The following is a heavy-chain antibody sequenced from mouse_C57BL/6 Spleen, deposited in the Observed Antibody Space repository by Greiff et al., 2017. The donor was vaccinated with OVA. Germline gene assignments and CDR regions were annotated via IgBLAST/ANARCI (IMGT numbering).Heavy chain of an antibody. Sequence: VQLKESGPGLVQPSQSLSITCTVSGFSLTSYGVHWVRQSPGKGLEWLGVIWSGGSTDYNAAFISRLSISKDNSKSQVFFKMNSLQADDTAIYYCARGGTVPLAYWGQGTLVTVSA. D-gene: IGHD1-1*01. J-gene: IGHJ3*01. CDR3: ARGGTVPLAY. V-gene: IGHV2-2*01. CDR1: GFSLTSYG. CDR2: IWSGGST.